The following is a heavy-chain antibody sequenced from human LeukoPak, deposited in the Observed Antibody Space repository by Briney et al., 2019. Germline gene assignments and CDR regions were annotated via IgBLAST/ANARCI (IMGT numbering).Heavy chain of an antibody. CDR2: ISDDGNSK. D-gene: IGHD6-19*01. CDR3: ARARHSSGWMLYYYGMDV. V-gene: IGHV3-30*14. J-gene: IGHJ6*02. Sequence: GGSLRLSCAASGFTFRGYAMHWVRQAPGKGLEWVAVISDDGNSKYYADSVKGRFTISRDNSKNTLCLQMNSLRAEDTAVYYCARARHSSGWMLYYYGMDVWGQGTTVTVSS. CDR1: GFTFRGYA.